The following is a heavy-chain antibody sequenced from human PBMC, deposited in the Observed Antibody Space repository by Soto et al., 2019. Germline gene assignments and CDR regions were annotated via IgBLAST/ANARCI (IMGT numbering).Heavy chain of an antibody. D-gene: IGHD6-19*01. CDR3: ARGGAGIYNWFDP. CDR1: GGSISSGGYY. CDR2: IYYSGST. Sequence: QVQLQESGPGLVKPSQTLSLTCTVSGGSISSGGYYWSCIRQHPGKGLEWIGYIYYSGSTYYNPSLKSRVTLTVDTSKDPFPLKLSSATAADTAVYYCARGGAGIYNWFDPWGQGTLVTVSS. J-gene: IGHJ5*02. V-gene: IGHV4-31*03.